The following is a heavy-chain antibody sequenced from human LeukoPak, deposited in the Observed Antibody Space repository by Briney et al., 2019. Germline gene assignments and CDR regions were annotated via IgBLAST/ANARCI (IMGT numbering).Heavy chain of an antibody. V-gene: IGHV3-7*01. CDR2: IKQDGSEK. Sequence: GGSLRLSCAVSGFTFSSYAMSWVRQAPGKGLEWVANIKQDGSEKYYVDSVKGRFTISRDNAKNSLYLQMNSLRAEDTAVYYCARDADYCSSTSCYPYGEFDYWGQGTLVTVSS. CDR3: ARDADYCSSTSCYPYGEFDY. CDR1: GFTFSSYA. D-gene: IGHD2-2*01. J-gene: IGHJ4*02.